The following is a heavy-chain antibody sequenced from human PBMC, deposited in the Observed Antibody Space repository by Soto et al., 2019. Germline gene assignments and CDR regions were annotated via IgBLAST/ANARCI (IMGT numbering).Heavy chain of an antibody. D-gene: IGHD3-3*01. CDR1: GFTFSSYA. J-gene: IGHJ4*02. CDR3: ASLTYYDFWSGLVH. CDR2: ISYDGSNK. Sequence: PGGSLRLSCAASGFTFSSYAMHWVRQAPGKGLEWVAVISYDGSNKYYADSVKGRFTISRDNSKNTLYLQMNSLRAEDTAVYYCASLTYYDFWSGLVHWGQGTLVTVSS. V-gene: IGHV3-30-3*01.